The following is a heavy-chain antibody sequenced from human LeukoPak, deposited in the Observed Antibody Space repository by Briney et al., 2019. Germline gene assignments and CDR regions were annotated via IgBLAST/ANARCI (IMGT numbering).Heavy chain of an antibody. CDR2: ISSSSSYI. J-gene: IGHJ4*02. D-gene: IGHD5-18*01. CDR1: GFTFSSYS. CDR3: ARDSSLLDTLVFDY. Sequence: GGSLRLSCAASGFTFSSYSMNWVRQAPGKGLEWVSSISSSSSYIYYADSVKGRFTISRDNAKNSLYLQMNSLRAEDTAVYYCARDSSLLDTLVFDYWGQGTLVTVSS. V-gene: IGHV3-21*01.